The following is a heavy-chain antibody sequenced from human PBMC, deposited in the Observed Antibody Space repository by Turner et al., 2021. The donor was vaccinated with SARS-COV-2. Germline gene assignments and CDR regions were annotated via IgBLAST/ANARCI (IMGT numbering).Heavy chain of an antibody. J-gene: IGHJ5*02. D-gene: IGHD3-9*01. CDR3: ARAAQLTVWFDP. Sequence: QVQLVQSGAEVKKPGASVKVSCKASGYTFTSYDIHWVRQATGQGLECVGWMNPNSGNTGYAQKFQGRVTMTRNTSISTAYMELSSLISEDTAVYHCARAAQLTVWFDPWGQGTLVTFSS. V-gene: IGHV1-8*01. CDR1: GYTFTSYD. CDR2: MNPNSGNT.